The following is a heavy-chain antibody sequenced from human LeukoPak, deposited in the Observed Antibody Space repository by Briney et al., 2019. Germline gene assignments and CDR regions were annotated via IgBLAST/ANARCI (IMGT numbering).Heavy chain of an antibody. V-gene: IGHV1-2*04. CDR1: GYTFTGYY. D-gene: IGHD5-18*01. J-gene: IGHJ4*02. CDR2: INPNSGGT. Sequence: ASVKVSCKASGYTFTGYYMHWVRQAPGQGLEWMGWINPNSGGTNYAQKFQGWVTMTRDTSISTAYMELSRLRSDDTAVYYCARALEDTAMVPGVYWGQGTLVTVSS. CDR3: ARALEDTAMVPGVY.